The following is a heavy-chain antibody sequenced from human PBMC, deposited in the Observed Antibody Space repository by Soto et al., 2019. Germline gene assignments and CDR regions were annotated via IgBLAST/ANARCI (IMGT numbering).Heavy chain of an antibody. CDR2: IKQDGSEK. CDR1: GVTFRTYW. D-gene: IGHD2-8*01. V-gene: IGHV3-7*04. Sequence: EVQLVGSGGGLVQPGGSLSRSCVASGVTFRTYWMTWVRQAPGKGLAWVANIKQDGSEKYYVDSVRGRFAISRDNAKDSLYLQMNSLRVDDTAVYCCARDGLYCTYANCRGDAYDVWDQGTMVIVSS. J-gene: IGHJ3*01. CDR3: ARDGLYCTYANCRGDAYDV.